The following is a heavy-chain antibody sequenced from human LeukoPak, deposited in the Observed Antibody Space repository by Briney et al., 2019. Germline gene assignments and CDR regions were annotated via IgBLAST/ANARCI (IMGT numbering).Heavy chain of an antibody. J-gene: IGHJ5*02. Sequence: GGSLRLSCAASGFTFSDYYMSWIRQAPGKGLEWVSYISSSGSTIYYADSVKGRFTISRDNAKNSLYLQMNSLRAEDTAVYYYARDPYYYDSSGYLPWGQGTLVTVSS. CDR3: ARDPYYYDSSGYLP. D-gene: IGHD3-22*01. CDR1: GFTFSDYY. V-gene: IGHV3-11*01. CDR2: ISSSGSTI.